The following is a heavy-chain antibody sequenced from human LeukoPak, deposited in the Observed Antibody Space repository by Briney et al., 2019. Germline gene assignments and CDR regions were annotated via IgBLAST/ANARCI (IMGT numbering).Heavy chain of an antibody. J-gene: IGHJ5*02. V-gene: IGHV4-38-2*01. Sequence: SETLSLTRAVTGYSISSGYYWGWIRQPPGKGLQWIGSIFQRGYSYYNPSLKSRVTISVDTSKNQFSLKLSSVTAADTAAYYCAGDKEATGNGRPNWFDPWGQGTLVTVSS. CDR2: IFQRGYS. CDR3: AGDKEATGNGRPNWFDP. D-gene: IGHD6-13*01. CDR1: GYSISSGYY.